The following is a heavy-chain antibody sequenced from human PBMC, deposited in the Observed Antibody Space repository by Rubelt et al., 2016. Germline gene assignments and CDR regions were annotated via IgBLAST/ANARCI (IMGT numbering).Heavy chain of an antibody. CDR3: AKALASSAWQDFAY. CDR1: GGSFSSSNYY. D-gene: IGHD6-19*01. CDR2: ISGSGGGT. Sequence: LQLQESGPGLVKPSETLSLTCTVSGGSFSSSNYYWSWIRQPPGKGLEWVSGISGSGGGTYYADPVKGRVPISRDNFKNSLYLQMNSLRAGDTAVYYCAKALASSAWQDFAYWGQGTLVTVSS. J-gene: IGHJ4*02. V-gene: IGHV3-23*01.